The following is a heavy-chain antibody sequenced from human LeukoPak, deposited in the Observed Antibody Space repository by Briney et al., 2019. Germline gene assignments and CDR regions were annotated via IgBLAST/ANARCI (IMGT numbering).Heavy chain of an antibody. D-gene: IGHD2-2*01. J-gene: IGHJ4*02. V-gene: IGHV7-4-1*02. Sequence: ASVKVSCRASGYTFTNYGVNWVRQAPGQGLEWMGWTNTNTRNPTYAQGFTGRFVFSLDTSLSTAYLQISSLKAEDTAVYYCARDKYQLPYEIDYWGQGTLVTVSS. CDR2: TNTNTRNP. CDR3: ARDKYQLPYEIDY. CDR1: GYTFTNYG.